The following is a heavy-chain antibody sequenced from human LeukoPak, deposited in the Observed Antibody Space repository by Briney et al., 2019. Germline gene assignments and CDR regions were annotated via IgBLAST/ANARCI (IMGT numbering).Heavy chain of an antibody. CDR2: ISAYDGNT. CDR3: AREVFGDLLNCXY. Sequence: ASVKVSCKTSGYTFTSYGISWVRQAPGQGLEWMGWISAYDGNTNYAQNLQGRVTMTTDTSTRTAYMELRSLRSDDTALYYCAREVFGDLLNCXYWGQXTLVTV. V-gene: IGHV1-18*01. D-gene: IGHD3-10*01. J-gene: IGHJ4*02. CDR1: GYTFTSYG.